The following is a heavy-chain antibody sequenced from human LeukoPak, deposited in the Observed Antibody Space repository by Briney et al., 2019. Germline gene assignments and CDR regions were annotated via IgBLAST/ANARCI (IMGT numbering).Heavy chain of an antibody. D-gene: IGHD5-24*01. J-gene: IGHJ4*02. Sequence: PGGSLRLSCAASGFTFSSYAMSWVRQAPGKGLEWVSAISGSGGSTYYADSVKGRFTISRDNSKNTLYLQMNSLRAEDRAVYYCAKVRFEEMAVKPGYWGQGTLVTVSS. CDR3: AKVRFEEMAVKPGY. CDR2: ISGSGGST. CDR1: GFTFSSYA. V-gene: IGHV3-23*01.